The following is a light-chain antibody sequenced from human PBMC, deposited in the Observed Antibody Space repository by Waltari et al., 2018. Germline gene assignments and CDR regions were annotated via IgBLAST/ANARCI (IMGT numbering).Light chain of an antibody. CDR3: QQYDSDPWT. Sequence: DIQMTQSPSTLSASVGDRVTITCRASQSIGTWLAWYQQKPGKAPKLLIYKASSLESEVPSRFSGSGAGTEFTLTISSLQPDDFATYHCQQYDSDPWTFGQGTKVEI. V-gene: IGKV1-5*03. J-gene: IGKJ1*01. CDR2: KAS. CDR1: QSIGTW.